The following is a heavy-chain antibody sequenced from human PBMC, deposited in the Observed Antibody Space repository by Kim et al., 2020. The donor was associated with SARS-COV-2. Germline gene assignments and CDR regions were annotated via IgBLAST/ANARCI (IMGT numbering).Heavy chain of an antibody. D-gene: IGHD6-13*01. Sequence: SVKVSCKASGGTFSSYAISWVRQAPGQGLEWMGGIIPIFGTANYAQKFQGRVTITADESTSTAYMELSSLRSEDTAVYYCASTMDSSSWNYGMDVWGQGTTVTVSS. J-gene: IGHJ6*02. CDR3: ASTMDSSSWNYGMDV. CDR1: GGTFSSYA. CDR2: IIPIFGTA. V-gene: IGHV1-69*13.